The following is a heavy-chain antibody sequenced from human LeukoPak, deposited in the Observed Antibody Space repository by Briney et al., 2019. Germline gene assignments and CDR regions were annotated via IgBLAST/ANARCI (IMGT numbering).Heavy chain of an antibody. CDR2: IWYDGRNK. J-gene: IGHJ4*02. Sequence: PGRSLRLSCVVSGFRFNSYGMHWVRQAPGKGLEWVAVIWYDGRNKKYADSVKGRFTISRDNSKNTLYLQMNSLRAEDTAVYYCAKEGPDNWNYAFDYWGQGTLVTVSS. V-gene: IGHV3-33*06. CDR3: AKEGPDNWNYAFDY. D-gene: IGHD1-7*01. CDR1: GFRFNSYG.